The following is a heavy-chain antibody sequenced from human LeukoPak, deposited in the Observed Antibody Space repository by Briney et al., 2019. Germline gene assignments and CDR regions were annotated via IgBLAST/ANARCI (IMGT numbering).Heavy chain of an antibody. CDR3: ATDHRDYGGNDY. V-gene: IGHV1-24*01. D-gene: IGHD4-23*01. Sequence: ASVKVSCKASGYTFTSYGISWVRQAPGQGLGWMGGFDPEDGETIYAQKFQGRVTMTEDTSTDTAYMELSSLRSEDTAVYYCATDHRDYGGNDYWGQGTLVTVSS. CDR2: FDPEDGET. CDR1: GYTFTSYG. J-gene: IGHJ4*02.